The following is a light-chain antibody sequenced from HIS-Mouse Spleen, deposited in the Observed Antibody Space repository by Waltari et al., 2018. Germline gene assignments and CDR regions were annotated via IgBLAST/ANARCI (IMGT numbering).Light chain of an antibody. CDR3: QQYYSTPYT. CDR1: QSVLYSSNNKNY. CDR2: CAS. V-gene: IGKV4-1*01. J-gene: IGKJ2*01. Sequence: DIVMTQSPDSLAVSLGERATINCKSSQSVLYSSNNKNYLAWYQQKPGQPPKLLLYCASTRESGVPDRFSGSGSGTDFTLTISSLQAEDVAVYYCQQYYSTPYTFGQGTKLEIK.